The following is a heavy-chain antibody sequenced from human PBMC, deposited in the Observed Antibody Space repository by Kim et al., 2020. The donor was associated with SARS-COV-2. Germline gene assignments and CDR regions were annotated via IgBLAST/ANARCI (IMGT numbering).Heavy chain of an antibody. CDR2: ISAYNGNT. CDR1: GYTFTSYG. V-gene: IGHV1-18*01. CDR3: ARFQPRPNYYDSSGLFDY. Sequence: ASVKVSCKASGYTFTSYGISWVRQAPGQGLEWMGWISAYNGNTNYAQKLQGRVTMTTDTSTSTAYMELRSLRSDDTAVYYCARFQPRPNYYDSSGLFDYWGQGTLVTVSS. D-gene: IGHD3-22*01. J-gene: IGHJ4*02.